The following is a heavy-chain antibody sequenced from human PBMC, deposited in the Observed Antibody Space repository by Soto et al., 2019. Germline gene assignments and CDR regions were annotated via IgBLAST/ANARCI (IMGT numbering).Heavy chain of an antibody. CDR2: IDPSDSYT. V-gene: IGHV5-10-1*01. J-gene: IGHJ6*02. CDR1: GYSFTSYW. Sequence: GESLKISCKGSGYSFTSYWIGWVRQMPGKGLEWMGRIDPSDSYTNYSPSFQGHVTISADKSISTAYLQWSSLKASDTAMYYCARISAHYDILTGYYYYYGMDVWGQGTTVTVSS. CDR3: ARISAHYDILTGYYYYYGMDV. D-gene: IGHD3-9*01.